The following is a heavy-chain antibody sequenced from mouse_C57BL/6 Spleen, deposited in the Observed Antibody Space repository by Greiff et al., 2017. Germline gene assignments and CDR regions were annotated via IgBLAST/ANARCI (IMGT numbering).Heavy chain of an antibody. D-gene: IGHD2-2*01. V-gene: IGHV5-9-1*02. CDR3: TRCLWLRRFYFDY. CDR2: ISSGGDYI. CDR1: GFTFSSYA. Sequence: EVKLQESGEGLVKPGGSLKLSCAASGFTFSSYAMSWVRQTPEKRLEWVAYISSGGDYIYYADTVKGRITISRDNARNTLYLQMSSLKSEDTAMYYCTRCLWLRRFYFDYWGQGTTLTVSS. J-gene: IGHJ2*01.